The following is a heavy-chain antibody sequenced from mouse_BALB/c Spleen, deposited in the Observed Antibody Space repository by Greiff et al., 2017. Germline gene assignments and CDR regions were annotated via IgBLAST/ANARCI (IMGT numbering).Heavy chain of an antibody. V-gene: IGHV2-6-5*01. CDR1: GFSLTSYG. CDR2: IWGGGST. CDR3: AKHPSTVVPRYYAMDY. Sequence: VKLVESGPGLVAPSQSLSITCTVSGFSLTSYGVSWVRQPPGKGLEWLGVIWGGGSTYYNSALKSRLSISTDNSKSQVFLKMNSLQTDDTAMYYCAKHPSTVVPRYYAMDYWGQGTSVTVSS. D-gene: IGHD1-1*01. J-gene: IGHJ4*01.